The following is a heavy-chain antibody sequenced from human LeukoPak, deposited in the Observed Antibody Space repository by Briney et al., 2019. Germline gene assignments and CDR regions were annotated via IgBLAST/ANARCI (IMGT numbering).Heavy chain of an antibody. J-gene: IGHJ4*02. D-gene: IGHD2-2*02. CDR2: IWSDGSKK. CDR3: ARDLSYTSLDY. CDR1: GFTFTIHG. V-gene: IGHV3-33*01. Sequence: PGGSLRLSCAASGFTFTIHGFHWVRQALGKGLEWVAAIWSDGSKKYYTDSVKGRFTISKDNSKNTLYLQMNSLRAEDTAVYYCARDLSYTSLDYGGQGTLVTVSS.